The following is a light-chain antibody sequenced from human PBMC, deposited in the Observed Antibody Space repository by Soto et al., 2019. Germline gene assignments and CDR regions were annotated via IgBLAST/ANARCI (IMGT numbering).Light chain of an antibody. J-gene: IGLJ3*02. Sequence: QSVLTQPPSLSGTPGQRITISCSGSSSNIAGNTVHWYQHLPGTAPKLLIYINDQRPSGVPGRFSASTSGTSASLAISGLQSDDEADYYCSSYTSYTTLWVFGGGTKVTVL. V-gene: IGLV1-44*01. CDR1: SSNIAGNT. CDR2: IND. CDR3: SSYTSYTTLWV.